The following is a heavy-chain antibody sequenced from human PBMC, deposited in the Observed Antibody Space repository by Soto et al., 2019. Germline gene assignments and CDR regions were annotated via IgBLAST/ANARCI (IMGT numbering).Heavy chain of an antibody. CDR1: GFTFSGSA. Sequence: GGSLRLSCAASGFTFSGSAMHWVRQASGKGLEWVGRIRSKANSYATGYAASVKGRFTISRDDSKNTAYLQMNSLKTEDTAVYYCTTDLTLYYYYGMDVWGQGTTVTVSS. CDR3: TTDLTLYYYYGMDV. V-gene: IGHV3-73*01. J-gene: IGHJ6*02. CDR2: IRSKANSYAT.